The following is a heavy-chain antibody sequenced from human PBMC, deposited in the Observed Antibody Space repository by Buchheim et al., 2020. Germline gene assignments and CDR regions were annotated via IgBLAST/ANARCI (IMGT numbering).Heavy chain of an antibody. CDR1: GYTFTSYD. J-gene: IGHJ6*02. CDR2: MNPNSGNT. D-gene: IGHD3-10*01. CDR3: ARGSLTMVQGVITPKEDYYYYGMDV. V-gene: IGHV1-8*01. Sequence: QVQLVQSGAEVKKPGASVKVSCKASGYTFTSYDINWVRLATGQGLEWMGWMNPNSGNTGYAQKFQGRVTMTRNTSISTAYMELSSLRSEDTAVYYCARGSLTMVQGVITPKEDYYYYGMDVWGQGTT.